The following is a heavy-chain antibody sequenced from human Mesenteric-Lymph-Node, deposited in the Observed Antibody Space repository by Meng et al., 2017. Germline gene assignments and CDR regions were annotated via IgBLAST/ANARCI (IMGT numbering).Heavy chain of an antibody. J-gene: IGHJ6*02. V-gene: IGHV3-9*01. CDR2: ISWNGATI. CDR1: GFTFDDYA. D-gene: IGHD3-22*01. Sequence: GGSLKISCAASGFTFDDYAMHWVRQGPGKGLEWVSGISWNGATIGYADSVKGRFTISRDDSKSIAYLQMNSLKTEDTAVYYCTRDGITMIVVSYYYYYGMDVWGQGTTVTVSS. CDR3: TRDGITMIVVSYYYYYGMDV.